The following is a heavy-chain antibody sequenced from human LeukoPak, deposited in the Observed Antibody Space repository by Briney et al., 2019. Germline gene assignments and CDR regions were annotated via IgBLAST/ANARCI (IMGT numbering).Heavy chain of an antibody. CDR2: ISYDGSNK. Sequence: GGSLRLSCAASGFTFSSYGMHWVRQAPGKGLEWVAVISYDGSNKYYADSVKGRFTISRDNSKNTLYLQMNSLRAEDTAVYYCARDDHDILTGYYKGYFDYWGQGTLVTVSS. J-gene: IGHJ4*02. CDR1: GFTFSSYG. D-gene: IGHD3-9*01. V-gene: IGHV3-30*03. CDR3: ARDDHDILTGYYKGYFDY.